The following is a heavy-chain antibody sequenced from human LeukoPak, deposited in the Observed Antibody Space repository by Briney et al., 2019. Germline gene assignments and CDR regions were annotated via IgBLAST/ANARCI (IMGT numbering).Heavy chain of an antibody. CDR1: GYTFTGYY. D-gene: IGHD4-17*01. CDR2: INPNSGGT. J-gene: IGHJ6*04. V-gene: IGHV1-2*02. CDR3: ARATTVTSISDV. Sequence: ASVKVSCKASGYTFTGYYMHWVRQAPGQGLEWMGWINPNSGGTNYAQKFQGRVTITRDTSISTAYMELSRLRSDDTAVYYCARATTVTSISDVWGKGTTVTISS.